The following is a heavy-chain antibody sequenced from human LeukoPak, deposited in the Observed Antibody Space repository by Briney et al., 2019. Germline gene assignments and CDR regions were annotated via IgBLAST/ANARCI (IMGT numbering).Heavy chain of an antibody. V-gene: IGHV4-61*01. CDR1: GGSVSSDSYY. CDR2: IYYTGST. J-gene: IGHJ4*02. CDR3: ATKGPRRGYFDY. Sequence: PSETLSLTCTVSGGSVSSDSYYWSWIRQPPGKGLEWIGYIYYTGSTNYNPSLKSRVTISVDMSKNQFSLKLTSVTAADTAVNYCATKGPRRGYFDYWGQGTLVAVSS.